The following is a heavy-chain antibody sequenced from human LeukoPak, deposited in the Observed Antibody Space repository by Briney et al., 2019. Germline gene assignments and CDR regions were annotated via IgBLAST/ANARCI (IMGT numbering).Heavy chain of an antibody. V-gene: IGHV3-49*04. Sequence: GGSLRLSCTASGFTFGDYAMSWVRQAPGKGLEWVGFIRSKAYGGTTEYAASVKGRFTISRDDSKSIAYLQMNSLKTEDTAVYYCTREGMSELMATMDAFDIWGQGTMVTVSS. CDR3: TREGMSELMATMDAFDI. D-gene: IGHD5-24*01. CDR2: IRSKAYGGTT. CDR1: GFTFGDYA. J-gene: IGHJ3*02.